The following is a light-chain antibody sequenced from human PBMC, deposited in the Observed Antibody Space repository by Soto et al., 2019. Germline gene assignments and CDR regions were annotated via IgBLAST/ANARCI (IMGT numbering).Light chain of an antibody. CDR2: GNN. J-gene: IGLJ1*01. CDR1: SSNIGAGYD. V-gene: IGLV1-40*01. CDR3: QSYDSSLSGYV. Sequence: QSVLTQPPSVSGAPGQGVTISCTGSSSNIGAGYDVHWYQQLPGTAPKLLIYGNNNRPSGVPDRFSGSKSGTSASLAITGLQAEGEADYYCQSYDSSLSGYVFGTGTKLTVL.